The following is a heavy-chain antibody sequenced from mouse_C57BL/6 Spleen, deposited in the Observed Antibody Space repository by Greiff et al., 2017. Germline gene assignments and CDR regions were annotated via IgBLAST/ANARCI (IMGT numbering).Heavy chain of an antibody. CDR1: GYTFTSYW. CDR3: ARPDYYGSSFWYFDV. D-gene: IGHD1-1*01. V-gene: IGHV1-61*01. J-gene: IGHJ1*03. CDR2: IYPSDSET. Sequence: QVQLQQPGAELVRPGSSVKLSCKASGYTFTSYWMDWVKQRPGQDLEWIGNIYPSDSETHYNQKFKDKATLTVDKSSSTAYRQLSSLTSEDAAVYYCARPDYYGSSFWYFDVWGTGTTVTVSS.